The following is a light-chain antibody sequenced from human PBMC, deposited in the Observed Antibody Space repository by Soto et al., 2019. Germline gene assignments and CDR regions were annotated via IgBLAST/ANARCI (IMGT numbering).Light chain of an antibody. CDR2: GAS. CDR3: QQYGSSRRT. J-gene: IGKJ1*01. Sequence: MVSTQSPATLSLSPGERATLSCRASQSVSSSYLAWYQQKPGQAPRLLIYGASSRATGIPDRFSGSGSGTDFTLTISRLEPEDFAVYYCQQYGSSRRTFGQGTKVDIK. CDR1: QSVSSSY. V-gene: IGKV3-20*01.